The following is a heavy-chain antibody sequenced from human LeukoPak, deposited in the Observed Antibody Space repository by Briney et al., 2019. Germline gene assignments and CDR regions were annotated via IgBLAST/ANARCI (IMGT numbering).Heavy chain of an antibody. J-gene: IGHJ6*02. CDR2: INPGGGST. V-gene: IGHV1-46*04. D-gene: IGHD2-15*01. Sequence: ASVTVSCKAFGYSVSSRYMHWVRQAPGQGLEWMGIINPGGGSTRYAQKLQGRVTLTRDTSTSTVYMELASLRSEDTAVYYCARDLLDCSGRSCYPTDHYGMDVWGQGTTVTVSS. CDR3: ARDLLDCSGRSCYPTDHYGMDV. CDR1: GYSVSSRY.